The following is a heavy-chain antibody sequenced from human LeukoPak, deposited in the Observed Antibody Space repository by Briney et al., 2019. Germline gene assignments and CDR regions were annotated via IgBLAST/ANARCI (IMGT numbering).Heavy chain of an antibody. CDR1: GYSFTSYW. J-gene: IGHJ3*02. Sequence: GESLKISCKGSGYSFTSYWIGWVRQMPGKGLEWMGIIYPGDSDTRYSPSFQGQVTISADKSISTAYLQWSSLKASDTAMYYCARHPWFGELLSPGDAFDIWGQGTMVTVSS. D-gene: IGHD3-10*01. CDR2: IYPGDSDT. V-gene: IGHV5-51*01. CDR3: ARHPWFGELLSPGDAFDI.